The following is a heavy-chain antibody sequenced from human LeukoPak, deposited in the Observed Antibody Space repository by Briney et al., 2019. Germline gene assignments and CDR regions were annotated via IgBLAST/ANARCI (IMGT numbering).Heavy chain of an antibody. Sequence: SGPTLVKPTQTLTLTCSFSGLALNSRPVGVGWIRQTPGKALEWLALIYLDDDKRYNPSLKSRLTITKDTSKNQVVLTMTNMEHLDTAAYYCTDSRGGYHWNHGDFDDRGPLILVTVSS. V-gene: IGHV2-5*02. J-gene: IGHJ4*02. CDR1: GLALNSRPVG. CDR2: IYLDDDK. CDR3: TDSRGGYHWNHGDFDD. D-gene: IGHD1-20*01.